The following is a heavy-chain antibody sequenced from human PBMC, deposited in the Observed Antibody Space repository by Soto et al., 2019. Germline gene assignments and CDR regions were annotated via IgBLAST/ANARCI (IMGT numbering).Heavy chain of an antibody. CDR3: VREGSGWYSRGSFDF. J-gene: IGHJ3*01. CDR1: GFTFGNYA. V-gene: IGHV3-23*01. D-gene: IGHD6-19*01. Sequence: PVGSMRLSCAASGFTFGNYARNWVRKATGNGLEWVSVISGSGGSASYADSVQGRFTISRDNSNNTLYLQMNSLRAEDTAIYSCVREGSGWYSRGSFDFWGRGTMVTVSS. CDR2: ISGSGGSA.